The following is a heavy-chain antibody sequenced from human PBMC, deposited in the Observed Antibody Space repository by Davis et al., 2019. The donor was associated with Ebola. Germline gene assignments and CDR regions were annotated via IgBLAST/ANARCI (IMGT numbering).Heavy chain of an antibody. Sequence: ASVKVSCKASGGTFSSYAISWVRQAPGQGLEWMGWISAYNGNTNYAQKLQGRVTMTTDTSTSTAYMELRSLRSDDTAVYYCARRYCSGGSCYSQLDLDYWGQGTLVTVSS. V-gene: IGHV1-18*01. CDR2: ISAYNGNT. D-gene: IGHD2-15*01. CDR1: GGTFSSYA. J-gene: IGHJ4*02. CDR3: ARRYCSGGSCYSQLDLDY.